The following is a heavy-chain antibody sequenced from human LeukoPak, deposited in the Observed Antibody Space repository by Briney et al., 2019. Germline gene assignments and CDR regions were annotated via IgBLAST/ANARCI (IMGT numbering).Heavy chain of an antibody. CDR1: GGSISSYY. V-gene: IGHV4-59*01. CDR2: IYYSGST. J-gene: IGHJ6*03. CDR3: AREGGQQLPYYMDV. D-gene: IGHD6-13*01. Sequence: SETLSLTCTVSGGSISSYYWSWIRQPPGKGLEWIGYIYYSGSTNYNPSLKSRVTISVDTSKNQFSLKLSSVTAADTAVYYCAREGGQQLPYYMDVWGEGTTVTVSS.